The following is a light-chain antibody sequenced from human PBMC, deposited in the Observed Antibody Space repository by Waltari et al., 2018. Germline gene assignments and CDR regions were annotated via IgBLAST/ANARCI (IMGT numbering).Light chain of an antibody. Sequence: DIVMTQSPDSLAVSLGERATLNCKSSQSVLYSSNSKNYLAWYQHKPGQPPKLLIYWASTRDSGVPDRFSGGGSGTDFTLKISRVEAEDFGVYYCMQALQIPPTFGQGTKVEIK. J-gene: IGKJ1*01. V-gene: IGKV4-1*01. CDR1: QSVLYSSNSKNY. CDR2: WAS. CDR3: MQALQIPPT.